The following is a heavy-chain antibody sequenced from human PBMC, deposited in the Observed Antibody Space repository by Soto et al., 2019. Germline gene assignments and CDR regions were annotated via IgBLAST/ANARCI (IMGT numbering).Heavy chain of an antibody. D-gene: IGHD4-17*01. CDR2: ISAYNGNT. V-gene: IGHV1-18*01. CDR1: GYTFPSYN. J-gene: IGHJ4*02. CDR3: ARATVTIGFDY. Sequence: ASVKVSCKASGYTFPSYNITWVRQAPGQGLEWMGWISAYNGNTNYAQKLQGRVTMTTDTSTSTAYMELRSLRSDDTAVYYCARATVTIGFDYWGQGPLVTVS.